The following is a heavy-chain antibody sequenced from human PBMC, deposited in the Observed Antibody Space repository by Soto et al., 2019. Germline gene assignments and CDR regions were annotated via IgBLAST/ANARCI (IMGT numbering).Heavy chain of an antibody. CDR2: IHSGGST. CDR3: ARVPTIFGVVTTYNGMDV. J-gene: IGHJ6*02. Sequence: EVQLVESGGGLIQPGGSLRLSCAASGFTVSSNYMSWVRQAPGKGLEWVSVIHSGGSTYYADAVKGRFTISRDNSKNTLYLQMNSLGVEATAVYYCARVPTIFGVVTTYNGMDVWGQGATVTVS. D-gene: IGHD3-3*01. V-gene: IGHV3-53*01. CDR1: GFTVSSNY.